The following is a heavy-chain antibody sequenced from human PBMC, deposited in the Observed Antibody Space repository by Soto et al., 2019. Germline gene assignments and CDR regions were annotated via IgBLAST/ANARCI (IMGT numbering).Heavy chain of an antibody. V-gene: IGHV4-30-4*01. J-gene: IGHJ4*02. CDR3: ARRTTGSGSSFFDY. Sequence: PSETLSLTCTVSAGSITSDEYYWNWIRYRPGKGLEWIGFIHHTGSTFYNPSLESRASISIDTSESQFSLNLASVTVADTAVYYCARRTTGSGSSFFDYWGQGTLVTVSS. CDR1: AGSITSDEYY. CDR2: IHHTGST. D-gene: IGHD3-10*01.